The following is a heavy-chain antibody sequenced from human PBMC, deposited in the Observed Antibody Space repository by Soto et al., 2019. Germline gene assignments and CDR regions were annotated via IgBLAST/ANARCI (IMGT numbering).Heavy chain of an antibody. CDR2: ITHSGST. CDR3: ARDVMANNRYHWYFDL. J-gene: IGHJ2*01. D-gene: IGHD2-8*01. Sequence: QVQLQQWGAGLLKPSETLSLTCAVYGGSFSGYYCSWIRQPPGKGLEWIGEITHSGSTNYNPSLKSRVTISVDTSKSQFSLKLSSVTAADTAVYYCARDVMANNRYHWYFDLWGRGTLVTVSS. V-gene: IGHV4-34*01. CDR1: GGSFSGYY.